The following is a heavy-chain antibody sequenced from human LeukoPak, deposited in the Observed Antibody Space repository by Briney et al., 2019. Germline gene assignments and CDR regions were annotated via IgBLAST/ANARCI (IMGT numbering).Heavy chain of an antibody. CDR1: GFRFDDYC. Sequence: RTGGSLRLSCAASGFRFDDYCMSWVRHVPGKGLEWVSGTNWDGASTGYADSVKGRFTISRDNVKNFLYLQMNSLRVEDTALYFCGRVYCSTTSCYDYYDYYMDVWGKGTTVTVSS. D-gene: IGHD2-2*01. J-gene: IGHJ6*03. CDR2: TNWDGAST. V-gene: IGHV3-20*04. CDR3: GRVYCSTTSCYDYYDYYMDV.